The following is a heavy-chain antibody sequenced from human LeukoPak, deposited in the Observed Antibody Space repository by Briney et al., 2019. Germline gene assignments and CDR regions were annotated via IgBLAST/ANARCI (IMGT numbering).Heavy chain of an antibody. CDR1: GFNFTNYW. Sequence: GESLKISCEASGFNFTNYWIAWVRQTPGKGRDWTGIVYPADSDSKYSPSFQDAVTISADKSTSAAYLEWRSLKASDTATYYCARFGFSNSLDFYFDVWGRGTLVTVSS. CDR3: ARFGFSNSLDFYFDV. CDR2: VYPADSDS. D-gene: IGHD6-6*01. J-gene: IGHJ2*01. V-gene: IGHV5-51*01.